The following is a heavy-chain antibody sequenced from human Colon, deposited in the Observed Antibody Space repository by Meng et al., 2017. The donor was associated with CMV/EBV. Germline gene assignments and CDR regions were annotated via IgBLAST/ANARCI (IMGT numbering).Heavy chain of an antibody. CDR2: IYHSGST. CDR3: ARGGYYGSGRDWFDP. D-gene: IGHD3-10*01. J-gene: IGHJ5*02. CDR1: GYSISSGYY. V-gene: IGHV4-38-2*02. Sequence: GSLRLSCTVSGYSISSGYYWGWIRQPPGKGLEWIGSIYHSGSTYYNPSLKSRVTISVDTSKNQFSLKLSSVTAADTAVYYCARGGYYGSGRDWFDPWGQGTLVTVSS.